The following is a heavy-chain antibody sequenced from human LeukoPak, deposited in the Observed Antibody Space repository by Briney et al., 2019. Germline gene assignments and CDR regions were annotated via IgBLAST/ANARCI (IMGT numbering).Heavy chain of an antibody. CDR1: GYSFTSDW. D-gene: IGHD5-24*01. Sequence: GESLKISCRGSGYSFTSDWIGWVRQMPGKGLEWMGVIYPGDSDTKYSPSFQGQVTISADKSISTAYLQWSSLKASDTAIYYCARLPDQFSSWGQGTLVTVSS. V-gene: IGHV5-51*01. CDR2: IYPGDSDT. J-gene: IGHJ5*02. CDR3: ARLPDQFSS.